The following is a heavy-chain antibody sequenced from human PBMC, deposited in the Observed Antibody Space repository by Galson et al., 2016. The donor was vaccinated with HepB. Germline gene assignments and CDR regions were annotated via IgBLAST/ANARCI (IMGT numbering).Heavy chain of an antibody. CDR2: IKPDGREK. Sequence: SLRLSCAASGFTFSTSWMSWVRQAPGKGLEWVANIKPDGREKYYVDSVKGRFTISRDNAKNSLFLQMNSLRAEDTAVYYCAEDSSAALWGRGSLVTVSS. V-gene: IGHV3-7*01. CDR3: AEDSSAAL. J-gene: IGHJ2*01. D-gene: IGHD6-25*01. CDR1: GFTFSTSW.